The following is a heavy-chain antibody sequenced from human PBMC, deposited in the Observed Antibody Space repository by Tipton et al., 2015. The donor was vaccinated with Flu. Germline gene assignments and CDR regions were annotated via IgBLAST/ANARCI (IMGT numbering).Heavy chain of an antibody. V-gene: IGHV4-39*07. J-gene: IGHJ4*02. CDR1: GGSISSSSYY. Sequence: TLSLTCTVSGGSISSSSYYWGWIRQPPGKGLEWIGSIYYSGSTYYNPSLKSRVTISVDTSKNQFSLKLSSVTAADTAVYYCGRGLRLDYFDYWGQGTLVTVPS. CDR2: IYYSGST. CDR3: GRGLRLDYFDY. D-gene: IGHD5/OR15-5a*01.